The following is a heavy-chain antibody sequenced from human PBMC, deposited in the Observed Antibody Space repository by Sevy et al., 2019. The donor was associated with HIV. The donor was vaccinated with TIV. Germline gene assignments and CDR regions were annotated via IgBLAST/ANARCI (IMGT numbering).Heavy chain of an antibody. CDR2: IYYSGKT. V-gene: IGHV4-31*03. Sequence: SETLSLTCTVSGGSISSGNYYWSWIRQHPGRGLEWIGYIYYSGKTHYNPSLKSRVSMSVDTSKNQFSLKVSSVTAADTAVYYCARQGESGYDPLLEYWGQGTLVTVFS. J-gene: IGHJ4*02. CDR3: ARQGESGYDPLLEY. CDR1: GGSISSGNYY. D-gene: IGHD5-12*01.